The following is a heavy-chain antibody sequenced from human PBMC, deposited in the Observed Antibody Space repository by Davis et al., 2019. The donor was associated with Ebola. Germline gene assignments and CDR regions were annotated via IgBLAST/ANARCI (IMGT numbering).Heavy chain of an antibody. CDR1: GRPLNNYY. J-gene: IGHJ6*02. Sequence: SETLSLTCSVSGRPLNNYYWSWIRQPPGKGLEWIGEINHSGSTNYNPSLKSRVTISVDTSKNQFSLKLSSVTAADTAVYYCARFGYYRGYYGMDVWGQGTTVTVSS. CDR3: ARFGYYRGYYGMDV. CDR2: INHSGST. D-gene: IGHD3-3*01. V-gene: IGHV4-34*01.